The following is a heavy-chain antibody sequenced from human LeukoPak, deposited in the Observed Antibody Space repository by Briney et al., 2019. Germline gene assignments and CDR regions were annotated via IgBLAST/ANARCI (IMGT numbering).Heavy chain of an antibody. Sequence: PSETLSLTCAVSGYSISSGYYWGGIRQPPGKGLEWIGSIYHSGSTYYNPSLKSRVTISVDTSKNQFSLRLSSVTATDTAVYYCARDVDPQDFDYWGQGTLVTVSS. CDR1: GYSISSGYY. CDR2: IYHSGST. V-gene: IGHV4-38-2*02. D-gene: IGHD2-15*01. CDR3: ARDVDPQDFDY. J-gene: IGHJ4*02.